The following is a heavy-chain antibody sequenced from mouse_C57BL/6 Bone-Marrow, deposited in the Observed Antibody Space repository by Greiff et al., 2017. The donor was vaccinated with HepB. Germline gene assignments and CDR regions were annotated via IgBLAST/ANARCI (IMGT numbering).Heavy chain of an antibody. CDR1: GYAFSSSW. V-gene: IGHV1-82*01. D-gene: IGHD1-3*01. Sequence: VKLMESGPELVKPGASVKISCKASGYAFSSSWMNWVKQRPGKGLEWIGRIYPGDGDTNYNGKFKGKATLTADKSSSTAYMQLSSLTSEDSAVYFCASRSVGNYWGQGTTLTVSS. CDR2: IYPGDGDT. J-gene: IGHJ2*01. CDR3: ASRSVGNY.